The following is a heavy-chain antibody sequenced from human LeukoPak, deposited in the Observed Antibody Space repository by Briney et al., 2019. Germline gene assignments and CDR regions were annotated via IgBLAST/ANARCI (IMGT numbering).Heavy chain of an antibody. D-gene: IGHD2-21*01. V-gene: IGHV1-2*02. CDR1: GYIFTNYY. CDR2: INPRSGGT. Sequence: VSVKVSCKASGYIFTNYYMHWVRQAPGQGLEWMGWINPRSGGTNFAQKFQGRVTMTRDTSISAAYMELSRLRSDDTAVYYCARHVSSSGEDSWGQGTLVTVSS. J-gene: IGHJ4*02. CDR3: ARHVSSSGEDS.